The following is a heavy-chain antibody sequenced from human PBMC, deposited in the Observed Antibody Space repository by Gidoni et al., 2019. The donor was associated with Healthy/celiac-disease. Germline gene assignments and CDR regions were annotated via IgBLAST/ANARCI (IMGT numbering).Heavy chain of an antibody. D-gene: IGHD1-26*01. CDR2: IWYDGSNK. J-gene: IGHJ4*02. Sequence: QVQLVESGGGVVQPGRSLRLSCAASGFTFSSYGMHWVRQAPGKGLEWVAVIWYDGSNKYYADSVKGRFTISRDNSKNTLYLQMNSLRAEDTAVYYCARDKSEYSGSHYFDYWGQGTLVTVSS. CDR3: ARDKSEYSGSHYFDY. V-gene: IGHV3-33*01. CDR1: GFTFSSYG.